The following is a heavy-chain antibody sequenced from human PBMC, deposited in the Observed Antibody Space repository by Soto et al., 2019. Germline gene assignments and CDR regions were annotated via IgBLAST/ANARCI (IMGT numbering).Heavy chain of an antibody. V-gene: IGHV3-74*01. J-gene: IGHJ4*02. CDR1: GFTFSTYW. D-gene: IGHD6-13*01. CDR3: AGGSSSQIDY. CDR2: INSDGSTT. Sequence: EVQLVESGGGLVQPGGSLRLSCAASGFTFSTYWMHWVRQATGKGLVWVSRINSDGSTTSYADSVKGRFTISRDNAKNTLYLQMNSLRAEDTAVYYCAGGSSSQIDYWGQGTLVTVSS.